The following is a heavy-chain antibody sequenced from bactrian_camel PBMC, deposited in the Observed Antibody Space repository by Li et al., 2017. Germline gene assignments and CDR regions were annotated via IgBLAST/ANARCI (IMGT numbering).Heavy chain of an antibody. CDR2: ISSDGST. V-gene: IGHV3S53*01. J-gene: IGHJ4*01. D-gene: IGHD6*01. CDR1: RNRYVNNC. Sequence: HVQLVESGGGSVQAGGALRLSCSASRNRYVNNCMGWFRQTPGKAREGIATISSDGSTGYADSVKGRVTISQDHAQNTLYLQMNNLKTEDTGLYRCAPAGHSYIDINCRAGLGQGTQVTVS.